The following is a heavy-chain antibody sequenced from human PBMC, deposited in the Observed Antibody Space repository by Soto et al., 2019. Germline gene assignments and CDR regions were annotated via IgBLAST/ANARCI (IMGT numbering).Heavy chain of an antibody. CDR1: GGSISSSSYY. J-gene: IGHJ4*02. CDR2: IYYSGST. V-gene: IGHV4-39*01. D-gene: IGHD6-13*01. CDR3: ARLGWNIAAAGSPPKVYFAY. Sequence: QLQLQESGPGLVKPSETLSLTCTVSGGSISSSSYYWGWIRQPPGQGLEWIGSIYYSGSTYYNPSLKSRVAISVDTSKNQFSLKLSAVTAADTAVYYCARLGWNIAAAGSPPKVYFAYWGQGTLVTVSS.